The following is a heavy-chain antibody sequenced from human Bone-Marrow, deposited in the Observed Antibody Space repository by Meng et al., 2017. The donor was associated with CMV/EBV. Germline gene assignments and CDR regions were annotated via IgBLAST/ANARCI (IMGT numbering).Heavy chain of an antibody. CDR3: ARAGVPAATDAFDI. D-gene: IGHD2-2*01. CDR2: IYYSGST. Sequence: SETLSLTCTVSGGSISCSSYYWGWIRQPPGKGLEWIGSIYYSGSTYYNPSLKSRVTISVDTSKNQFSLKLSSVTAADTAVYYCARAGVPAATDAFDIWGQGTMATVSS. J-gene: IGHJ3*02. CDR1: GGSISCSSYY. V-gene: IGHV4-39*07.